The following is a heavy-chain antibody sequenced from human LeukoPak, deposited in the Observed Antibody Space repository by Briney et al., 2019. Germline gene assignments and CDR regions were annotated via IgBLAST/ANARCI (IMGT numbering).Heavy chain of an antibody. Sequence: ASVKVSCKASGYIFTSYGISWVRQAPGQGLEWMGWISAYNGNTNYAQKPQGRVTITTDTSTSTAYMELRSLRSDDTAVYYCARVYDFWDWFDHWGQGTLVTVSS. CDR2: ISAYNGNT. J-gene: IGHJ5*02. D-gene: IGHD3-3*01. V-gene: IGHV1-18*01. CDR3: ARVYDFWDWFDH. CDR1: GYIFTSYG.